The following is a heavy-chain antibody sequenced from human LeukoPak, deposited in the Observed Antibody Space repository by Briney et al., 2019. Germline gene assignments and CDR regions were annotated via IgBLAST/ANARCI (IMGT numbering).Heavy chain of an antibody. J-gene: IGHJ4*02. Sequence: SETLSLTCAVYGGSFSGYYWSWIRQPAGKGLEWIGRIYTSGSTNYNPSLKSRVTMSVDTSKNQFSLKLSSVTAADTAVYYCAREENYDFWSGPFDYWGQGTLVTVSS. V-gene: IGHV4-59*10. CDR2: IYTSGST. CDR3: AREENYDFWSGPFDY. CDR1: GGSFSGYY. D-gene: IGHD3-3*01.